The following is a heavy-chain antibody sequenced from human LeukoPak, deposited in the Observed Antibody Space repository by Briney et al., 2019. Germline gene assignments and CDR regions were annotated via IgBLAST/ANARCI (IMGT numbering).Heavy chain of an antibody. CDR3: TKDTLSTGRPNWFDS. J-gene: IGHJ5*01. Sequence: PGGSLRLSCAASGLTFSAYSLNWVRQAPGEGLESIAYISSGSSTILYADSVKGRFIISRDDAQNALHLQMNSLTGEDTGRYYCTKDTLSTGRPNWFDSWGQGTLVIVSS. CDR2: ISSGSSTI. D-gene: IGHD2-8*02. V-gene: IGHV3-48*01. CDR1: GLTFSAYS.